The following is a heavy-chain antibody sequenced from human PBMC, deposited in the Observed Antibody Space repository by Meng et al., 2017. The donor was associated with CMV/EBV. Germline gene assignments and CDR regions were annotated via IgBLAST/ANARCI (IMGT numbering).Heavy chain of an antibody. J-gene: IGHJ6*02. V-gene: IGHV3-30*04. D-gene: IGHD6-6*01. CDR3: ARAHSSSSPYYYYYYGMDV. Sequence: GESLKISCAASGFTFSSYAMHWVRQAPGKGLEWVAVISYDGSNKYYADSVKGRFTISRDNSKNTLYLQMNSLRAEDTAVYYCARAHSSSSPYYYYYYGMDVWGQGTTVTVSS. CDR1: GFTFSSYA. CDR2: ISYDGSNK.